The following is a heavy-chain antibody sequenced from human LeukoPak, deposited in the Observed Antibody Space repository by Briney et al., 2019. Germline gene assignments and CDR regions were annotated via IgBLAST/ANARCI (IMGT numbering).Heavy chain of an antibody. Sequence: GGSLRPSFAAPGFTFSNYGMHWVRQAPGKGLGWVAFIRYDGSNKYYADSVKGRFTISRDNSKNTLYLQMNSLRAEDTAVYYCAKGYGDYGAPYYYYYMDVWGKGTTVTVSS. CDR3: AKGYGDYGAPYYYYYMDV. J-gene: IGHJ6*03. CDR1: GFTFSNYG. CDR2: IRYDGSNK. V-gene: IGHV3-30*02. D-gene: IGHD4-17*01.